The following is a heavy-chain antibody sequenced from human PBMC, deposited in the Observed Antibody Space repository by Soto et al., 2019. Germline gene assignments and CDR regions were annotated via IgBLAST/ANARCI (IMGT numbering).Heavy chain of an antibody. CDR2: MSTSNGNT. CDR3: ARDRNWVDP. J-gene: IGHJ5*02. V-gene: IGHV1-18*01. Sequence: QVQLVQSGAEVKKPGASVKVSCKASGYTFTSYDISWVRQAPGQGLEWMGWMSTSNGNTNYAQKRQGRVTMTTDTPTSTANMELRSLRPDDTAGYFCARDRNWVDPWGQGTLVTVS. CDR1: GYTFTSYD.